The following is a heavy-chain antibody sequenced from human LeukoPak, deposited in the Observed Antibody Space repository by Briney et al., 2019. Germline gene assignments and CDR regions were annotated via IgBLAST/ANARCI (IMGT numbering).Heavy chain of an antibody. D-gene: IGHD6-13*01. CDR1: GFTVSSNY. Sequence: GGSLRLSCAASGFTVSSNYMSWVRQAPGKGLEWVSIIYSGGSTYYADSVKGRFTISRDNSKNTLYLQMNSRRAEDTAVYYCVAAPGIHYFDYWGQGTLVTVSS. CDR3: VAAPGIHYFDY. CDR2: IYSGGST. J-gene: IGHJ4*02. V-gene: IGHV3-66*01.